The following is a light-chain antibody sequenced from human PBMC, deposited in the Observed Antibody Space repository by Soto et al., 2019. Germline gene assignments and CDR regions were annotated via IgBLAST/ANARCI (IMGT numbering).Light chain of an antibody. Sequence: EVVLTQSPATLSLSPGERATLSCRASENVRTFVDWYQQKPGQAPRLLMFGASNRATGIPARFSGSGSGTDCTLTISNLEPEDFAVYYCQQHSHWPPWTFGQGTRVEIQ. CDR3: QQHSHWPPWT. CDR1: ENVRTF. J-gene: IGKJ1*01. CDR2: GAS. V-gene: IGKV3-11*01.